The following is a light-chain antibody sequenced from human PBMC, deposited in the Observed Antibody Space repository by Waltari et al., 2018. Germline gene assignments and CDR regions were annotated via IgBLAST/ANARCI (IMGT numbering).Light chain of an antibody. V-gene: IGLV2-11*01. CDR1: SSDVGGYNH. CDR3: CSYAGSYTLV. CDR2: DVS. J-gene: IGLJ2*01. Sequence: QSALTPPRSVSGSPGQSVTISCTGTSSDVGGYNHVSWYQQHPGKAPKLMIYDVSKRPSGVPDRFSGSKSGNTASLTISGLQAEDEADYYCCSYAGSYTLVFGGGTKLTVL.